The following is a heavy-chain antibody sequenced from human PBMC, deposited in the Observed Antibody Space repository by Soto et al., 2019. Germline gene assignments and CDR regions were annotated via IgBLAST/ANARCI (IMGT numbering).Heavy chain of an antibody. J-gene: IGHJ3*02. CDR1: GYTFTGYY. Sequence: ASVKVSCKASGYTFTGYYMHWVRQAPGQGLEWMGWINPNSGGTNYAQKFQGWVTMTRDTSISTAYMELSRLRSDDTAVYYCAREKRIAVAGAFDIWGQGTMVNVSS. CDR3: AREKRIAVAGAFDI. CDR2: INPNSGGT. V-gene: IGHV1-2*04. D-gene: IGHD6-19*01.